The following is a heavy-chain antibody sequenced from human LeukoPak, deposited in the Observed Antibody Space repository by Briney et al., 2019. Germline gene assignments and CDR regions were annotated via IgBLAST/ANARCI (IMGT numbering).Heavy chain of an antibody. Sequence: GESLKISCKGSGYSFTNYWIGWVRQMPGKGLEWMGIIYPGDSDTRYSPSFQGQVTISADKSITTAYLQWSSLKASDTAMYYCARRVSSGWYWFDPWGQGTLVTVSS. V-gene: IGHV5-51*01. D-gene: IGHD6-19*01. CDR3: ARRVSSGWYWFDP. CDR2: IYPGDSDT. CDR1: GYSFTNYW. J-gene: IGHJ5*02.